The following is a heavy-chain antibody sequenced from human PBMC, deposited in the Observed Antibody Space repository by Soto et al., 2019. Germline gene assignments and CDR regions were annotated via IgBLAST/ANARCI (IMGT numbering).Heavy chain of an antibody. D-gene: IGHD6-6*01. CDR3: ARGPGATIAARPFWFDP. CDR1: GYTFTSYD. V-gene: IGHV1-8*01. CDR2: MNPNSGNT. J-gene: IGHJ5*02. Sequence: ASVKVSCKASGYTFTSYDINWVRQATGQGLEWMGWMNPNSGNTGYAQKFQGRVTMTRNTSISTAYMELSSLRSEDTAVYYCARGPGATIAARPFWFDPWGQGTLVTVSS.